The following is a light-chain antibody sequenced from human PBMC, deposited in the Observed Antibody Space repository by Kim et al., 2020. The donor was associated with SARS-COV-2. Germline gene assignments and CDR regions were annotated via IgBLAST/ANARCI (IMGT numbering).Light chain of an antibody. CDR1: QSISTY. CDR3: QQYNDWPPGDT. J-gene: IGKJ2*01. Sequence: EIVMTQSPATLSASPGERATLSCRASQSISTYLAWYQEKPGQAPRLLIYDASTRATGVPARFSGSGSGTEFTLTITSLQSEDFAVYYCQQYNDWPPGDTFGQGTKLEI. V-gene: IGKV3-15*01. CDR2: DAS.